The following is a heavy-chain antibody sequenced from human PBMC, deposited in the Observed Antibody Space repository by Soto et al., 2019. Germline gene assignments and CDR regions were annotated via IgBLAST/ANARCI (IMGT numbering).Heavy chain of an antibody. Sequence: CGPTLVNPTPTLPLTCSFSGFSLTTSPVGVGWISQPPRKALEWLAVIYWDDDKRYNPSLRSRLTFTKDTSKNQVVLSVTNMDPVDTATYYCAHRLGGFTWNDGYLDFWGQGTMVTVSS. D-gene: IGHD1-1*01. CDR3: AHRLGGFTWNDGYLDF. CDR1: GFSLTTSPVG. CDR2: IYWDDDK. J-gene: IGHJ4*02. V-gene: IGHV2-5*02.